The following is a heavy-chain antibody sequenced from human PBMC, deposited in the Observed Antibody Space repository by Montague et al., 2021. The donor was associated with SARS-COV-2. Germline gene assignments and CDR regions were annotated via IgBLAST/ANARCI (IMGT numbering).Heavy chain of an antibody. CDR1: GTSFSGYY. J-gene: IGHJ6*03. V-gene: IGHV4-34*01. D-gene: IGHD3-10*01. Sequence: SETLSLTCAVHGTSFSGYYWNWIRQPPGKGLEWIVEINHGGSTKYSPSLKSRLTISADTSKNQFSLKLTPVAAADTAVYYCARLRDGVVPSPILGVGPYYSYYYMDVWGGGTTVTVSS. CDR2: INHGGST. CDR3: ARLRDGVVPSPILGVGPYYSYYYMDV.